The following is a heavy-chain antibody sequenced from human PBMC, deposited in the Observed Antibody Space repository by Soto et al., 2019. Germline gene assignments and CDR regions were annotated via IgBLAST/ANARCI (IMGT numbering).Heavy chain of an antibody. Sequence: GESLKISCTGVGYSFTSYWIGWVRQMPGKGLEWMGIIYPGDSDTRYSPSFQGQVTTSADKSITTAYLQWSSLKASDTAMYYCARGYCTTTICDPWFDPWGQGTLVTVP. CDR2: IYPGDSDT. CDR1: GYSFTSYW. D-gene: IGHD2-2*01. CDR3: ARGYCTTTICDPWFDP. V-gene: IGHV5-51*01. J-gene: IGHJ5*02.